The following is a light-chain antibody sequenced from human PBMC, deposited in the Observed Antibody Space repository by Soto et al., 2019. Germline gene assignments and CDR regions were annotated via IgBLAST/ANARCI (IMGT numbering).Light chain of an antibody. V-gene: IGKV3-11*01. J-gene: IGKJ2*01. CDR2: DAS. CDR3: QQRSNWPPT. Sequence: EIVLTHSPATLSLSPGERATLSCRASQSVSSYLAWYQQKPGQAPRLLIYDASNRATGIPARFSGSGSGTDFTVTISSLEPEDFAVYYCQQRSNWPPTFGQGTKLEIK. CDR1: QSVSSY.